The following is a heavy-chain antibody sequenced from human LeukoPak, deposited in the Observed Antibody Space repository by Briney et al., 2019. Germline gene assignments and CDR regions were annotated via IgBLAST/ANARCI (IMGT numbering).Heavy chain of an antibody. CDR3: ARGRLGATY. J-gene: IGHJ4*02. CDR1: GGSVSRGNYY. CDR2: IHHSGTT. Sequence: PSETLSHTCTVSGGSVSRGNYYWSWTRQPPGKGLEWIGYIHHSGTTNYSPSLKSRVTISIDMSKNQFFLNLTSVTAADTAVYYGARGRLGATYWGQATLVTVSS. V-gene: IGHV4-61*01. D-gene: IGHD3-9*01.